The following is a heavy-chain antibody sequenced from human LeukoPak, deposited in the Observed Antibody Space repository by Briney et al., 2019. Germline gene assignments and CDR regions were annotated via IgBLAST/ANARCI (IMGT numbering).Heavy chain of an antibody. D-gene: IGHD1-26*01. Sequence: ASVKVSYKASGYTFTSYYMNWVRQAPGEGLEWMGIINPSGGSTSYAQKFQGRVTMTRDTSTSTVYMELSSLRSEDTAVYYCARAVVGATSEDFQHWGQGTLVTVSS. CDR3: ARAVVGATSEDFQH. CDR1: GYTFTSYY. J-gene: IGHJ1*01. CDR2: INPSGGST. V-gene: IGHV1-46*01.